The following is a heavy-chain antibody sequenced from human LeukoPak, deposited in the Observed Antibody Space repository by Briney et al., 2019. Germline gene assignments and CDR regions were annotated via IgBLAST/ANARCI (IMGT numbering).Heavy chain of an antibody. D-gene: IGHD6-19*01. CDR3: ARRYTSAWCDFDY. J-gene: IGHJ4*02. Sequence: GESLKISCKGSGYTFTGYWISWVRQMPGKGLEWMGIIYPGDSDTRYSPSFQGQVTISADKSISTAYLQWSSLKASDTAMYYCARRYTSAWCDFDYWGQGTLVTVSS. CDR2: IYPGDSDT. V-gene: IGHV5-51*01. CDR1: GYTFTGYW.